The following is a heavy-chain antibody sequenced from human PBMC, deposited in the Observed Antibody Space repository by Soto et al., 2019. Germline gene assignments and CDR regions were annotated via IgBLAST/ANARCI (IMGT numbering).Heavy chain of an antibody. Sequence: SETLSLTCTVSGGSISSSSYYWGWIRQPPGKGLEWIGSIYYSGSTYYNPSLKSRVTISVDTSKNQFSLKLSSVTAADTAVYYCARISHYDSSGYHFGPKFDYWGQGTLVTVSS. V-gene: IGHV4-39*01. CDR2: IYYSGST. CDR1: GGSISSSSYY. D-gene: IGHD3-22*01. J-gene: IGHJ4*02. CDR3: ARISHYDSSGYHFGPKFDY.